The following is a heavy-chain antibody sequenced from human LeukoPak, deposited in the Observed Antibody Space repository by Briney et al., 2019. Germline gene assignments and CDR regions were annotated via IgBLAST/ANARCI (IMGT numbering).Heavy chain of an antibody. CDR3: ARAIVAVTAIDYFDY. D-gene: IGHD2-21*02. Sequence: PGGSLRLSCAASGFSLSDYYMSWIRQAPGKGLECVSYISSSGSSTYYADSVKGRFTISRDNAKNSLSLQMNSLRAEDTAVYYCARAIVAVTAIDYFDYWGQGTLVTVSS. CDR1: GFSLSDYY. CDR2: ISSSGSST. J-gene: IGHJ4*02. V-gene: IGHV3-11*01.